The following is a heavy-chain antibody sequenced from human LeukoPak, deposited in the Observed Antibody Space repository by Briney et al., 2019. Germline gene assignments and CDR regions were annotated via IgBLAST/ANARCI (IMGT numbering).Heavy chain of an antibody. J-gene: IGHJ6*02. CDR2: ISGSGGST. CDR1: GFTFSSYA. D-gene: IGHD6-19*01. Sequence: GGSLRLSCAASGFTFSSYAMSWVRQAPGKGLEWVSAISGSGGSTYYADSVKGRFTISRDNSKNTLYLQMNSLRAEDTAVYYCAKSLLSIAVAGTRSGMDVWGQGTTVTVSS. CDR3: AKSLLSIAVAGTRSGMDV. V-gene: IGHV3-23*01.